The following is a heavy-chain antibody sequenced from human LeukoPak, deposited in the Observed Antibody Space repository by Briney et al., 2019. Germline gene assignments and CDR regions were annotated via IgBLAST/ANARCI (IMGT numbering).Heavy chain of an antibody. V-gene: IGHV1-2*02. CDR1: GYTFTGYY. J-gene: IGHJ4*02. CDR3: AREVVADSGYSYGLDY. Sequence: GASVKVSCKASGYTFTGYYMHRVRQAPGQGLECMGWINPNSVGTTYAKTLQGRVTMTRETSRRTAYTQLSRLRSDARTGPCCAREVVADSGYSYGLDYWGQGTLVTVSS. CDR2: INPNSVGT. D-gene: IGHD5-18*01.